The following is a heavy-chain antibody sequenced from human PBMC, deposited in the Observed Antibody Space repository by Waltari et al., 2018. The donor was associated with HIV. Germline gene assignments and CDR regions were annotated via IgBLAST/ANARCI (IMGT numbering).Heavy chain of an antibody. CDR2: IYSGGST. V-gene: IGHV3-66*02. J-gene: IGHJ6*02. CDR3: AREADSAYYYYGMDV. D-gene: IGHD1-26*01. Sequence: EVQLVESGGGLVKPGGSLRRSCAASGFTVGSTYMRWVRQAPGKGLEWVSVIYSGGSTYYADSVKGRFTISRDNSKNTLYLQMNSLRAEDTAVYYCAREADSAYYYYGMDVWGQGTTVTVSS. CDR1: GFTVGSTY.